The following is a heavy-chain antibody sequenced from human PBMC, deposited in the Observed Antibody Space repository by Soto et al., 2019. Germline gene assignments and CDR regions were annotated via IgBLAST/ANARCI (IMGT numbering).Heavy chain of an antibody. D-gene: IGHD6-25*01. CDR3: AREVGAGYYCGMDV. CDR1: GYTFTSYY. J-gene: IGHJ6*02. Sequence: ASVKVSCKASGYTFTSYYMHWVRQAPGQGLEWMGIINPSGGSTSYAQKFQGRVTMTRDTSTNTIYMDLSSLRSEDTAVYYCAREVGAGYYCGMDVWGQGTTVTVSS. CDR2: INPSGGST. V-gene: IGHV1-46*01.